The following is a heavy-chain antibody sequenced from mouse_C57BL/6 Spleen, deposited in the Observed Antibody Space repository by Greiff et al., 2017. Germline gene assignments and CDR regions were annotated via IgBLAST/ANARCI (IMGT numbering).Heavy chain of an antibody. J-gene: IGHJ4*01. CDR2: ITPNNGGI. CDR3: ATTLGYASMDY. D-gene: IGHD3-1*01. Sequence: VMLMQSGPELVKPGASVKMSCTASGYTFTDYTMHWVKQSHGKSLEWIGYITPNNGGISSNPKFKGRATLTVNKSSSTASLELRSLTSEESTVYYCATTLGYASMDYWGQGTSVTVSS. V-gene: IGHV1-22*01. CDR1: GYTFTDYT.